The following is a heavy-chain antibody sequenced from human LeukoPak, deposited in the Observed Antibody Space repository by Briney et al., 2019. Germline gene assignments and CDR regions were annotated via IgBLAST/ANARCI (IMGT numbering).Heavy chain of an antibody. CDR2: ISSSSSYT. J-gene: IGHJ6*04. CDR1: GFTFSSYS. CDR3: AGDSGREVLLWFGELTHYYYGMDV. Sequence: PGGSLRLSCAASGFTFSSYSMNWVRQAPGKGLEWVASISSSSSYTYYADSVKGRFTISRDNAKNSLYLQMNSLRAEDTAVYYCAGDSGREVLLWFGELTHYYYGMDVWGKGTTVTVSS. D-gene: IGHD3-10*01. V-gene: IGHV3-21*01.